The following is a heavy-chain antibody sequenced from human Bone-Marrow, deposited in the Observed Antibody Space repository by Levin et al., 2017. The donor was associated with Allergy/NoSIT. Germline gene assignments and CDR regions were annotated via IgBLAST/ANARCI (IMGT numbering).Heavy chain of an antibody. J-gene: IGHJ6*02. CDR3: ARVPLWFGEDTNYGMDV. D-gene: IGHD3-10*01. CDR2: ISSSGATT. V-gene: IGHV3-11*01. CDR1: GFTLSSYY. Sequence: GESLKISCEASGFTLSSYYMTWIRQAPGKGLEWVSSISSSGATTYYADSVRGRCIISRDNAKKSLFLQMNTLTAGDTAVYYCARVPLWFGEDTNYGMDVWGQGTTVTVSS.